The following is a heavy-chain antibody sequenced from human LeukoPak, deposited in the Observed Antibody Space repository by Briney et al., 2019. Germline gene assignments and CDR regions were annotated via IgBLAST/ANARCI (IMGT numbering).Heavy chain of an antibody. D-gene: IGHD2-2*01. CDR2: IYTSGST. Sequence: SETLSLTCTVSGGSISSYYWSWIRQPPGKGLEWIGRIYTSGSTNYNPSLKSRVTMSVDTSKNQFSLKLSSVTAADTAVYYCARGGPPLDIVVGYYMDVWGKGTTVTVSS. CDR1: GGSISSYY. J-gene: IGHJ6*03. CDR3: ARGGPPLDIVVGYYMDV. V-gene: IGHV4-4*07.